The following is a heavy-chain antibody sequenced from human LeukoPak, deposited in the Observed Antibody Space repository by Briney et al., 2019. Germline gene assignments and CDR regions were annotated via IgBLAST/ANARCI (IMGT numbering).Heavy chain of an antibody. CDR1: GFTFSSYG. CDR2: IRYDGSNK. D-gene: IGHD2-21*02. J-gene: IGHJ3*02. CDR3: AKDVTAIIDAFDI. Sequence: GGSLRLSCAASGFTFSSYGMHWVRQAPGKGLEWVAFIRYDGSNKYYADSVKGRFTISRDNSKNTLYLQMNSLRAEDTAVYYCAKDVTAIIDAFDIWGQRPMVTVSS. V-gene: IGHV3-30*02.